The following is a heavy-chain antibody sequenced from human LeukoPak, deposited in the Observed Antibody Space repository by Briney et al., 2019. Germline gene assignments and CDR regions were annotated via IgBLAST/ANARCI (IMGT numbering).Heavy chain of an antibody. CDR3: AREDIVVVVAAMVNWFDP. V-gene: IGHV1-2*02. Sequence: ASVKVSCKASGGTFSSYAISWVRQAPGQGLEWMGWINPNSGGTNYAQKFQGRVTMTRDTSISTAYMELSRLRSDDTAVYYCAREDIVVVVAAMVNWFDPWGQGTLVTVSS. CDR1: GGTFSSYA. CDR2: INPNSGGT. J-gene: IGHJ5*02. D-gene: IGHD2-15*01.